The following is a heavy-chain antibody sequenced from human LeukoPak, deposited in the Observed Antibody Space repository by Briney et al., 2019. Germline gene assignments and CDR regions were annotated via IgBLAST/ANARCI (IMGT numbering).Heavy chain of an antibody. Sequence: PGGSLRLSCAASGFTFSSYWMSWVRQAPGKGLEWVSNINQDGSEKRYVDPVEGRFTISRDNAKNSLYLQMNSLRAEDTAVYYCAKGGYCSGGSCYSMYGGLGTLYDFDYWGQGTLVTVSS. CDR3: AKGGYCSGGSCYSMYGGLGTLYDFDY. D-gene: IGHD2-15*01. V-gene: IGHV3-7*01. J-gene: IGHJ4*02. CDR1: GFTFSSYW. CDR2: INQDGSEK.